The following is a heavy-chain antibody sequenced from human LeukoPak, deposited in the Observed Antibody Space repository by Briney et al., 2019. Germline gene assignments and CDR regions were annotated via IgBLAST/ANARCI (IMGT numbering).Heavy chain of an antibody. D-gene: IGHD2-15*01. CDR2: MNPNSGNT. V-gene: IGHV1-8*03. CDR1: GYTFTSYD. CDR3: ARRYCSGGSCFNWFDP. Sequence: ASVKVSCKASGYTFTSYDINWVRQATGQGLEWMGWMNPNSGNTGYAQKFQGRVTITRNTSISTAYMELSSLRSEDTAVYYCARRYCSGGSCFNWFDPWGQGTLVTVSS. J-gene: IGHJ5*02.